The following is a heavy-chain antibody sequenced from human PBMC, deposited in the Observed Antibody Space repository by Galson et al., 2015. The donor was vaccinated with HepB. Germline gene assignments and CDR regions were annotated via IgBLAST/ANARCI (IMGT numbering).Heavy chain of an antibody. J-gene: IGHJ3*02. Sequence: LRLSCAASGFTVSANYMSWVRYAPGKGLEWVSVFYSSGTPYDADSVKGRFTISRDSSKNTLYLQMNSVRVEDTAVYYCAKEDPSEGDAFDIWGQGTMVTVSS. CDR3: AKEDPSEGDAFDI. CDR2: FYSSGTP. CDR1: GFTVSANY. V-gene: IGHV3-53*01.